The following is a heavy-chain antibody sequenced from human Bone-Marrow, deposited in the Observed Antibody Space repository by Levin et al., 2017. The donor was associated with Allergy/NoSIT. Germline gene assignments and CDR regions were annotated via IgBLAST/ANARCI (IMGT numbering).Heavy chain of an antibody. D-gene: IGHD2-8*01. V-gene: IGHV4-4*02. CDR1: GGSISSSNW. J-gene: IGHJ6*03. CDR2: IYHSGST. CDR3: ARGSPSELKPPVLYYYYYYMDV. Sequence: PGGSLRLSCAVSGGSISSSNWWSWVRQPPGKGLEWIGEIYHSGSTNYNPSLKSRVTISVDKSKNQFSLKLSSVTAADTAVYYCARGSPSELKPPVLYYYYYYMDVWGKGTTVTVSS.